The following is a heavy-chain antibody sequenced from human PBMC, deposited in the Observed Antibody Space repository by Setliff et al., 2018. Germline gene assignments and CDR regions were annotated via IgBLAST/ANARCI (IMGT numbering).Heavy chain of an antibody. D-gene: IGHD3-22*01. CDR2: IFYSDTA. CDR1: GGSIGPHY. V-gene: IGHV4-59*08. CDR3: ARGITSGGYWGQSSHYLDV. Sequence: SETLSLTCTVSGGSIGPHYWSWIRQAPGKGLEWIGHIFYSDTAKYNPSLKSRVTVSIDTSKNQFSLKLNSVTAADTAVYFCARGITSGGYWGQSSHYLDVWGKGTTVTVSS. J-gene: IGHJ6*03.